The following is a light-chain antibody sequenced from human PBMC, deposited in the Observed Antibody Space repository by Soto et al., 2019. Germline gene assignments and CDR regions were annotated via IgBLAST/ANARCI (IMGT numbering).Light chain of an antibody. CDR3: QHYGAAPIT. J-gene: IGKJ5*01. CDR2: GAS. Sequence: EIVMTQSPATLSVSPGGRATLSCRASQSISDTLAWYQQKPGQAPRLLIYGASSRATGIPDRFSGSGSGTDFTLTISRLEPEDFALYYCQHYGAAPITFGQGTRLEI. V-gene: IGKV3-20*01. CDR1: QSISDT.